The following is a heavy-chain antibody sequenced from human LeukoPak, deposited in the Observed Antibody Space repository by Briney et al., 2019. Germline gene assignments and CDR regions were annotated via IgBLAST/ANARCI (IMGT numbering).Heavy chain of an antibody. D-gene: IGHD3-3*01. CDR3: AKVVSEEIWSGYWY. CDR1: GFTFSSYG. Sequence: GGSLRLSCAASGFTFSSYGMHWVRQAPGKGLEWVAVIWYDGSNKYYADSVKGRFTISRDNSKNTLYLRMNSLRAEDTAVYYCAKVVSEEIWSGYWYWGQGTLVTVSS. J-gene: IGHJ4*02. V-gene: IGHV3-33*06. CDR2: IWYDGSNK.